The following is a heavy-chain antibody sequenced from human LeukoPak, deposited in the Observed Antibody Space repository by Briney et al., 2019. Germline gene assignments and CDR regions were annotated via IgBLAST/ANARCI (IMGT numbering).Heavy chain of an antibody. D-gene: IGHD6-13*01. CDR1: GFTLSDHF. CDR2: SGNKARSYTT. Sequence: GGSLRLSCSASGFTLSDHFMDWVRQAPGKGLEWVGRSGNKARSYTTEYAASVKGRFTISRDESTNSLYLQMNSLRTEDTAVYYCAKVEYTSSWYGVGSLDCWGQGTLVTVSS. V-gene: IGHV3-72*01. CDR3: AKVEYTSSWYGVGSLDC. J-gene: IGHJ4*02.